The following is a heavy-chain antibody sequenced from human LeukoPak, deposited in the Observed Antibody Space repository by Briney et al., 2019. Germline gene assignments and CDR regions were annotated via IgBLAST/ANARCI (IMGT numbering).Heavy chain of an antibody. CDR1: GGSFSGYY. D-gene: IGHD3-10*01. J-gene: IGHJ3*02. CDR2: IYYSGST. CDR3: ARAMAAFDI. V-gene: IGHV4-59*01. Sequence: SETLSLTCAVYGGSFSGYYWSWIRQPPGKGLEWIGYIYYSGSTNYNPSLKSRVTISVDTSKNQFSLKLSSVTAADTAVYYRARAMAAFDIWGQGTMVTVSS.